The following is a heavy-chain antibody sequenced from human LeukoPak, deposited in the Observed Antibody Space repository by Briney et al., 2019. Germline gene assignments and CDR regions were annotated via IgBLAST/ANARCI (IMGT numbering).Heavy chain of an antibody. CDR2: IRQDGSDK. CDR3: AKLAAASIYYYYYMEV. V-gene: IGHV3-7*01. D-gene: IGHD6-13*01. Sequence: GGSLRLACAASAFTFSGHGMTWVRQAAGKGLEWVAYIRQDGSDKNYVDSVKGRFTISRDNDKNALYLQMNSLRAEDTAVYFCAKLAAASIYYYYYMEVWGKGTTVTVSS. CDR1: AFTFSGHG. J-gene: IGHJ6*03.